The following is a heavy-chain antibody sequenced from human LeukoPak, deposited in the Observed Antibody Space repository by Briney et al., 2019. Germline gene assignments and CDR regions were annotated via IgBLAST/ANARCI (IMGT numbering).Heavy chain of an antibody. CDR1: GYTFTSYD. V-gene: IGHV1-8*01. D-gene: IGHD3-3*01. CDR3: ARGNFRITIFGVVSYNWFDP. CDR2: MNPNNGNT. J-gene: IGHJ5*02. Sequence: GASVKVSCKASGYTFTSYDINWVRQATGQGLEWMGWMNPNNGNTGYAQKFQGRVTMTRNTSISTAYMELSSLRSEDTAVYYCARGNFRITIFGVVSYNWFDPWGQGTLVTVSS.